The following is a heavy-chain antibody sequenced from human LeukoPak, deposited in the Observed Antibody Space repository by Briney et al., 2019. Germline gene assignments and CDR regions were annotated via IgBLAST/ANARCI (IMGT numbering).Heavy chain of an antibody. V-gene: IGHV3-15*01. CDR1: GFTFSIAW. CDR3: TTVQFARTMSLDY. D-gene: IGHD3-10*01. Sequence: GGSLRLSCGASGFTFSIAWMSWVRQAPGKGLEWVGRIKSTGDGGTTDYAAPVKGRFTISRDDSKNMLYLQMNSLKTEDTAVYYCTTVQFARTMSLDYWGQGSLVTVSS. J-gene: IGHJ4*02. CDR2: IKSTGDGGTT.